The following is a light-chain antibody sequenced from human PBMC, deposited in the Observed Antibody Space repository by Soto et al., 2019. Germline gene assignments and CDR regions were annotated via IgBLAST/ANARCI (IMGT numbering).Light chain of an antibody. CDR3: SSYTTSSTRV. CDR1: SSDVGGYNY. CDR2: DVS. V-gene: IGLV2-14*01. Sequence: QSVLTQPAPVAGSPGHSITISCTGTSSDVGGYNYVSWYQQHPGKAPKLMIYDVSNRPSGVSNRFSGSKSGNTASLTISGLQAEDEADYYCSSYTTSSTRVFGTGTKVTVL. J-gene: IGLJ1*01.